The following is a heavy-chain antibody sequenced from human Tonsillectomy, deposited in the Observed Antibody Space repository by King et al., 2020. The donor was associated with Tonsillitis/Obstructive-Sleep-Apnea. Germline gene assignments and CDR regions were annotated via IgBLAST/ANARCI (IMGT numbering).Heavy chain of an antibody. CDR1: GFTFSSYA. D-gene: IGHD3-10*01. CDR2: ISYDGSNK. Sequence: VQLVESGGGVVQPGRSLRLSCAASGFTFSSYAMHWVRQAPGKGLEWVAVISYDGSNKYYADSVKGRFTISRDNSKNTLSLQMNSLRAEDTAVYYCARERGSFDVYGSGSYYEGFDYWGQGTLVTVSS. CDR3: ARERGSFDVYGSGSYYEGFDY. J-gene: IGHJ4*02. V-gene: IGHV3-30*04.